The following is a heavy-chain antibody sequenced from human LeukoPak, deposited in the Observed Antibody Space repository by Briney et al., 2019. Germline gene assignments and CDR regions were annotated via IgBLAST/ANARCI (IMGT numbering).Heavy chain of an antibody. V-gene: IGHV4-59*08. J-gene: IGHJ6*02. CDR3: ARRPPHYYYGMDV. Sequence: PSETLSLTCTVSGGSISSYYWSWIRQPPGKGLEWIGYIYYSGSTNYNSSLKSRVTISVDTSKNQFSLKLSSVTAADTAVYYCARRPPHYYYGMDVWGQGTTVTVSS. CDR1: GGSISSYY. CDR2: IYYSGST.